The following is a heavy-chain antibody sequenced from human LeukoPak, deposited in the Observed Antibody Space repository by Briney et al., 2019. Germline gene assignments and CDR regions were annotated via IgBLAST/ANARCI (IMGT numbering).Heavy chain of an antibody. CDR3: ARDLRGDYVDYCYGMDV. CDR1: GYTFTSYD. CDR2: MNPNSGNT. Sequence: ASVKVSCKASGYTFTSYDINWVRQATGQGLEWMGWMNPNSGNTGYAQKFQGRVTMTRNTSISTAYMELSSLRSEDTAVYYCARDLRGDYVDYCYGMDVWGQGTTVTVSS. J-gene: IGHJ6*02. D-gene: IGHD4-17*01. V-gene: IGHV1-8*01.